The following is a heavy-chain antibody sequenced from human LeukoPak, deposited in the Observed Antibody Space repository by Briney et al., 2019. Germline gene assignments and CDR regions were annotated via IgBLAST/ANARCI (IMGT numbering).Heavy chain of an antibody. Sequence: GASVTVSCKASGYIFTQYGISWVRQAPGQGLEWMASIITYNGNTNYAHNFQGRVTLTTDTSTSRAYMELRSLRSDDTAVYYCARRTGYNYYCMEVWGQGTLVTASS. J-gene: IGHJ4*02. V-gene: IGHV1-18*01. CDR1: GYIFTQYG. D-gene: IGHD3/OR15-3a*01. CDR2: IITYNGNT. CDR3: ARRTGYNYYCMEV.